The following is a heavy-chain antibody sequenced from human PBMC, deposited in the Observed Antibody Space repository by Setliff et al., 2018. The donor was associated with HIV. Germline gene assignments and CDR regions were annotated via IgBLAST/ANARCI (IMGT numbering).Heavy chain of an antibody. J-gene: IGHJ4*02. Sequence: ASVKVSCKASGYTFTGYYMHWVRQAPGQGLEWMGRIHPNSGGTNSAQKFQGRITMTRDTSMKTANMELTRLTFDDAALYYCARVGVDARTLNFFDLWGQGTLITVSS. CDR1: GYTFTGYY. CDR3: ARVGVDARTLNFFDL. CDR2: IHPNSGGT. V-gene: IGHV1-2*06. D-gene: IGHD2-15*01.